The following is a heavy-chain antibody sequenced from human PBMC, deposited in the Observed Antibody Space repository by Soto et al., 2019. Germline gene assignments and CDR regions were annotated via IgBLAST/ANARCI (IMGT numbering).Heavy chain of an antibody. V-gene: IGHV5-51*01. Sequence: GESLKISCRGSGYDFNTNWFGWVRQLPGKGLEWVGIMYPGDSDTRYNPSLQGHVTLSADVTVSTAFLQWRSLKTTDTGMYFCARLPRDCNKTSCYYADHWGHGTQVTVSS. J-gene: IGHJ4*01. CDR1: GYDFNTNW. CDR2: MYPGDSDT. D-gene: IGHD2-2*01. CDR3: ARLPRDCNKTSCYYADH.